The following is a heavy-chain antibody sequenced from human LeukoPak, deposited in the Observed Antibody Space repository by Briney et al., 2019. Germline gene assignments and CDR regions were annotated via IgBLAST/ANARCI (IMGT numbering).Heavy chain of an antibody. V-gene: IGHV1-8*03. CDR2: MNPNSGNT. J-gene: IGHJ5*02. Sequence: GASVKVSCKASGYTFTSYNINWVRQATGQGLEWMGWMNPNSGNTGYAQKFQGRVTITRNTSISTAYMELSSLRSEDTAVYYCARGNKRFLQLLWSHNWFDPWGQGTLVTVSS. D-gene: IGHD3-10*01. CDR3: ARGNKRFLQLLWSHNWFDP. CDR1: GYTFTSYN.